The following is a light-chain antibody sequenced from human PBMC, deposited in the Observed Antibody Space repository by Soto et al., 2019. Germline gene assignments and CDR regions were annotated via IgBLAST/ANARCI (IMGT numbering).Light chain of an antibody. V-gene: IGKV3-15*01. CDR1: QSVSSN. CDR2: GAS. CDR3: QQYNNCPRT. J-gene: IGKJ1*01. Sequence: IEMTKSRSAVSVSPGQRATLSCRASQSVSSNLAWYQQKPGQAPRLLIYGASTRATGIPARFSGSGSGTEFTLTISSLQSEDFAVYYCQQYNNCPRTFGQGTKVDIK.